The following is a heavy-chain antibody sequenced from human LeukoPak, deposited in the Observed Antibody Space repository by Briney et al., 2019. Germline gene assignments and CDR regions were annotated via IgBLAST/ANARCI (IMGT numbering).Heavy chain of an antibody. CDR3: ARGLDYYGSGNYQGY. V-gene: IGHV3-21*01. D-gene: IGHD3-10*01. Sequence: GGSLRLSCAASGFTFSSYWMHWVRQTPGKGLEWVASISSVSTYIFHADSVKGRFTISRDNAKNSVYLQMNSLRAEDTAVYYCARGLDYYGSGNYQGYWGQGTLVTVSS. CDR2: ISSVSTYI. CDR1: GFTFSSYW. J-gene: IGHJ4*02.